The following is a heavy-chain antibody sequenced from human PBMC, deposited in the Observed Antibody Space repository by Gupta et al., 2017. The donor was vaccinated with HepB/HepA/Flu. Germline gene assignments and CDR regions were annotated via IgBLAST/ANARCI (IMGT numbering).Heavy chain of an antibody. CDR2: IYYSGST. CDR3: ARLNTVYYYYMDV. Sequence: QLQLQESGPGLVNPSETLSLPCTVSGGPIRSSSYYWGWIRQPPGKGLEWIGSIYYSGSTYYNPSLKSRVTISVDTSKNQFSLKLSSVTAADTAVYYCARLNTVYYYYMDVWGKGTTVTVSS. J-gene: IGHJ6*03. CDR1: GGPIRSSSYY. V-gene: IGHV4-39*01. D-gene: IGHD1/OR15-1a*01.